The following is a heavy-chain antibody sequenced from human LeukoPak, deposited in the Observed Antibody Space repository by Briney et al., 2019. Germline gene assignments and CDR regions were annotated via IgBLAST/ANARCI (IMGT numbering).Heavy chain of an antibody. D-gene: IGHD4-17*01. CDR1: GFTFSSYA. J-gene: IGHJ6*03. V-gene: IGHV3-23*01. Sequence: PGGSLRLSCAASGFTFSSYAMSWVRQAPGKGLEWVSAISGSGGSTYYADSVTGRFTISRDNSKNTLYLQMNSLRAEDTAVYYCAKLTTVTFRYYYYMDVWGKGTTVTVSS. CDR2: ISGSGGST. CDR3: AKLTTVTFRYYYYMDV.